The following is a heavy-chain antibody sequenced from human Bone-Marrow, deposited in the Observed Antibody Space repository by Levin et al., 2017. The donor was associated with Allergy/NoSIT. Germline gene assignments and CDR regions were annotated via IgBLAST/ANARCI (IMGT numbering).Heavy chain of an antibody. D-gene: IGHD3-10*01. CDR3: ARVPWDYSSGTYYSDF. CDR2: ISTSSSYT. CDR1: GFTFSDDY. J-gene: IGHJ4*02. Sequence: KPGGSLRLSCAVSGFTFSDDYMSWIRQAPGKGLEWVSYISTSSSYTNYAKSVKGRFTISRDDAKNSLYLQMNSLRPEDTAVYYCARVPWDYSSGTYYSDFWGQGTLVTVSS. V-gene: IGHV3-11*05.